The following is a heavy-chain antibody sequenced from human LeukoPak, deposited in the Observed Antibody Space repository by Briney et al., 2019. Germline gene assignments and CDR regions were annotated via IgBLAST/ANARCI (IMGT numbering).Heavy chain of an antibody. V-gene: IGHV5-51*01. Sequence: GESLKTSCRGSGYIFTSYWLGWVRQMPGKGVEWVGNIYPGDSDTRYSPSFQGQVTISADKSISTAYLQWSSLKASDTAMYYCARRGGSTWYFDYWGQGTLVTVSS. CDR3: ARRGGSTWYFDY. CDR1: GYIFTSYW. D-gene: IGHD5-12*01. CDR2: IYPGDSDT. J-gene: IGHJ4*02.